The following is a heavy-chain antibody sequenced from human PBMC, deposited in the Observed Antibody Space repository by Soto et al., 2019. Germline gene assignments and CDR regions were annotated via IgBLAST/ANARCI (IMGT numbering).Heavy chain of an antibody. CDR2: ISGSGGST. Sequence: LRLSCAASGFTFSSYAMSWVRQAPGKGLEWVSAISGSGGSTYYADSVKGRFTISRDNSKNTLYLQMNSLRAEDTAVYYCAKVGDSSSYYYYGMDVWGQGTTVTVSS. CDR3: AKVGDSSSYYYYGMDV. V-gene: IGHV3-23*01. J-gene: IGHJ6*02. D-gene: IGHD6-6*01. CDR1: GFTFSSYA.